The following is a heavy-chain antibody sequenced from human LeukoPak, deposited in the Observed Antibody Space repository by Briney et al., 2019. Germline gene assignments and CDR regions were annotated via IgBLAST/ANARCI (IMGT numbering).Heavy chain of an antibody. Sequence: PSETLSLTCAVPGYSISSGYYWGWIRQPPGKGLEWIGTIYHSGSTYYNPSLKSRVTISLDTSKNQFSLKLSSVTAADAAVYYCARDRPLLSAWSWFDPWGQGTLVTVSS. J-gene: IGHJ5*02. CDR2: IYHSGST. CDR3: ARDRPLLSAWSWFDP. V-gene: IGHV4-38-2*02. D-gene: IGHD6-19*01. CDR1: GYSISSGYY.